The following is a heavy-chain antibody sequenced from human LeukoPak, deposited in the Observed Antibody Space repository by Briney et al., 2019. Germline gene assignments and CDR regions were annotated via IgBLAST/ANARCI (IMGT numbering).Heavy chain of an antibody. CDR3: ARERDYDSSGYPDY. V-gene: IGHV1-69*04. J-gene: IGHJ4*02. Sequence: SVKVSCKASGGTFSSYAISWVRQAPGQGLEWMGRIIPILGIANYAQKFQGRVTITADKSTSTAYMELSSLRSEDTAVYYCARERDYDSSGYPDYWGQGTLVTVSS. CDR2: IIPILGIA. D-gene: IGHD3-22*01. CDR1: GGTFSSYA.